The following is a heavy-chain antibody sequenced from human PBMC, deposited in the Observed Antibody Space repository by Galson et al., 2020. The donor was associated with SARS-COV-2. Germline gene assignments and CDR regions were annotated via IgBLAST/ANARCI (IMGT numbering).Heavy chain of an antibody. CDR2: ISSNGGST. V-gene: IGHV3-64*01. CDR3: ARSGGDTAMVRSGTDYYYYYMDV. D-gene: IGHD5-18*01. J-gene: IGHJ6*03. CDR1: GFTFSSYA. Sequence: GGSLRLSCAASGFTFSSYAMHWVRQAPGKGLEYVSAISSNGGSTYYANSVKGRFTISRDNSKNTLYLQMGSLRAEDMAVYYCARSGGDTAMVRSGTDYYYYYMDVWGKGTTVTVSS.